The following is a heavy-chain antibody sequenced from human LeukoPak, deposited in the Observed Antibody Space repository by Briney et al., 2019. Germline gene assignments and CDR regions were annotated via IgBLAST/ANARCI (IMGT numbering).Heavy chain of an antibody. CDR1: GGSISSSSYY. J-gene: IGHJ3*02. V-gene: IGHV4-39*07. CDR3: ARDTYNWSRNIHAFDI. Sequence: PSETLSLTCTVSGGSISSSSYYWGWIRQPPGEGLEWIGSIYYSGSTYYNPSLKSRVTISVDTSKNQFSLKLSSVTAADTAVYYCARDTYNWSRNIHAFDIWGQGTMVTVSS. CDR2: IYYSGST. D-gene: IGHD1-20*01.